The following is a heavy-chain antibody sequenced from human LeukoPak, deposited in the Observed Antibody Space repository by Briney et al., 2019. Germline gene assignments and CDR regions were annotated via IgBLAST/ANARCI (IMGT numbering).Heavy chain of an antibody. CDR2: IYYSGST. CDR3: ARLEVRGNYFDY. CDR1: GGSISSSSYY. V-gene: IGHV4-39*01. J-gene: IGHJ4*02. D-gene: IGHD3-10*01. Sequence: NTSETLSLTCTVSGGSISSSSYYWGWIRQPPGKGLEWIGSIYYSGSTYYNPSLKSRVTISVDTSKNQFSLKLSSVTAADTAVYYCARLEVRGNYFDYWGQGTLVTVSS.